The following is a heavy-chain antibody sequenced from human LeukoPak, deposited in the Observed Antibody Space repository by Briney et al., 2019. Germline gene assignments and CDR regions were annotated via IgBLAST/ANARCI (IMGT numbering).Heavy chain of an antibody. CDR3: ARRYSNYFFDY. V-gene: IGHV4-38-2*01. CDR2: IYHSGST. Sequence: SETLSLTCAVSGYSITSGYYWAWIRQPPRKGLEWIGNIYHSGSTYYNPSLKSRVTISVDTSKNQFSLKLSSVTAADTAVYYCARRYSNYFFDYWGQGTLVTVSS. CDR1: GYSITSGYY. D-gene: IGHD4-11*01. J-gene: IGHJ4*02.